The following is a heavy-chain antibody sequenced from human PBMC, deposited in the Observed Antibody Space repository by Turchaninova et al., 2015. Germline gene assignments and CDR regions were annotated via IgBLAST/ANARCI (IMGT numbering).Heavy chain of an antibody. D-gene: IGHD3-10*01. V-gene: IGHV3-23*04. CDR3: AKDLFGAAAQDY. J-gene: IGHJ4*02. Sequence: EVQLVESGGDLVMPGESLSLSCEASGSTFSIKFRTWVRQAPGKGLEWVSTLGTRDDTYYADSVKGRFTISRDNSKNTLYLQMHSLRVDDTAVYYCAKDLFGAAAQDYWGQGTLVTVSS. CDR1: GSTFSIKF. CDR2: LGTRDDT.